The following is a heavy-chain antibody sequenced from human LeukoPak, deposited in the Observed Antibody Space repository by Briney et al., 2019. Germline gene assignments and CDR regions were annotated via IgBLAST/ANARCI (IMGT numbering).Heavy chain of an antibody. V-gene: IGHV4-59*01. CDR1: GGSISSYY. D-gene: IGHD3-10*01. CDR3: ASYYYGSGSYDY. J-gene: IGHJ4*02. Sequence: SETLSLTCTVSGGSISSYYWSWIRQPPGKGLEWVGYIYYSGSTNYNPSLKSRVTISVDTSKSQFSLKLSSVTAADTAVYYCASYYYGSGSYDYWGQGTLVTVSS. CDR2: IYYSGST.